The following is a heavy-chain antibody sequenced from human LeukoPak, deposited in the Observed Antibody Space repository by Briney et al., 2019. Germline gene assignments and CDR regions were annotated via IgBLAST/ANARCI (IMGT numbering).Heavy chain of an antibody. CDR3: ARGNQKYYDSSGYIDY. V-gene: IGHV1-18*01. CDR1: GYTFTSYG. CDR2: ISAYNGNT. D-gene: IGHD3-22*01. J-gene: IGHJ4*02. Sequence: ASVKVSCKASGYTFTSYGISWVRQAPGHGLEWMGWISAYNGNTNYAQKLQGRVTMTTDTSTSTAYMELRSLRSDDTAVYYCARGNQKYYDSSGYIDYWGQGTLVTVSS.